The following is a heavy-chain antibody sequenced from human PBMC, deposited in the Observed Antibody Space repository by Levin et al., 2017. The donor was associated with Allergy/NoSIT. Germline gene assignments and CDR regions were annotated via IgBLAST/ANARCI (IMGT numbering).Heavy chain of an antibody. Sequence: SCAASGFTVSSNYMSWVRQAPGKGLEWVSVIYSGGSTYYADSVKGRFTISRDNSKNTLYLQMNSLRAEDTAVYYCARDLSDNWFDPWGQGTLVTVSS. J-gene: IGHJ5*02. CDR2: IYSGGST. CDR1: GFTVSSNY. CDR3: ARDLSDNWFDP. D-gene: IGHD2/OR15-2a*01. V-gene: IGHV3-66*01.